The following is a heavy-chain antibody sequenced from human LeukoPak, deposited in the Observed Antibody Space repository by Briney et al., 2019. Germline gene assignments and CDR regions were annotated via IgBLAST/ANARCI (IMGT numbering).Heavy chain of an antibody. CDR3: ARGRGYCSGGSCDSEYYLDY. CDR2: INNDGSST. D-gene: IGHD2-15*01. CDR1: GFTFSSCW. J-gene: IGHJ4*02. V-gene: IGHV3-74*01. Sequence: GGSLRLSCAASGFTFSSCWMHWVRQVPGKGLVWVSRINNDGSSTSYADSVKGRFTISRDNPKNTLHLQLNSLRAEDTAVYYCARGRGYCSGGSCDSEYYLDYWGQGALVTVSS.